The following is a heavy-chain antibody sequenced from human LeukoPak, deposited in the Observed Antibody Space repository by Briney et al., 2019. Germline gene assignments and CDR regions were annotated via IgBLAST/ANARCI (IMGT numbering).Heavy chain of an antibody. CDR2: IYCSGST. CDR3: ARLLHAFDI. CDR1: GGSISSYY. J-gene: IGHJ3*02. V-gene: IGHV4-59*08. Sequence: PSETLSLTCTVSGGSISSYYWSWIRQPPGKGLEWIGYIYCSGSTNYNPSLKSRVTISVDTSKNQFSLKLSSVTAADTAVYYCARLLHAFDIWGQGTMVTVSS.